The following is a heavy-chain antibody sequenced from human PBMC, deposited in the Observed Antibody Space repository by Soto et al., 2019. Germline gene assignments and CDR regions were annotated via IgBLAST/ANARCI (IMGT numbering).Heavy chain of an antibody. CDR2: IYYNGNT. CDR1: NGSLSSYY. D-gene: IGHD4-4*01. CDR3: ARAAVTTRYYYYGMDV. V-gene: IGHV4-59*01. J-gene: IGHJ6*02. Sequence: ETLSLTCTVSNGSLSSYYWSWIRQPPGKGLEWIGYIYYNGNTKYNPSLKSRVSISLGTSKNQFSLRLTSVTAADTAVYYCARAAVTTRYYYYGMDVWGQGTTVTVSS.